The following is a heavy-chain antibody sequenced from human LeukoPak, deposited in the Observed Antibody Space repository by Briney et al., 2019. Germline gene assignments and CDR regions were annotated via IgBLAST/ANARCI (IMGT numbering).Heavy chain of an antibody. Sequence: PSETLSLTCTVSGGSISSSSYYWGWIRQPPGKGLEWIGSIYYSGSTYYNPSLKSRVTISVDTSKNQFSLKLSSVTAADTAVYYCARRPGGFDPWGQGTLVTVSS. V-gene: IGHV4-39*01. CDR2: IYYSGST. CDR1: GGSISSSSYY. D-gene: IGHD2-8*02. J-gene: IGHJ5*02. CDR3: ARRPGGFDP.